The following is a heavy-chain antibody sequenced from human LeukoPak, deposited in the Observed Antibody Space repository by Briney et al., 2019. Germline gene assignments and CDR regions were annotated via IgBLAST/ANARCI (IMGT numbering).Heavy chain of an antibody. CDR2: ISSSSSYI. D-gene: IGHD6-25*01. CDR1: GFTFSSYS. Sequence: GGSLRLSCAASGFTFSSYSMNWVRQAPGKGLEWVSSISSSSSYIYYADSVKGRFTISRDNAKNSLYLQMNSLRAEDTAVYYCARARGSRLRPSSGLQPFDLWGRGTLVTVSS. V-gene: IGHV3-21*04. J-gene: IGHJ2*01. CDR3: ARARGSRLRPSSGLQPFDL.